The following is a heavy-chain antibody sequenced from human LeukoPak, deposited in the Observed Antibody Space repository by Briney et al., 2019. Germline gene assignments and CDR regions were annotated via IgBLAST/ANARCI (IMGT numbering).Heavy chain of an antibody. CDR2: INHSGST. Sequence: SETLSLTCAVYGGSISGYYWSWIRQPPGKGLEWIGEINHSGSTKYYPSLKSRVTISGDTSKNQFSLKLSSVTAADTAVYFCARVGYSYVINDWSRTGLGAYPTKYYYHMDVWGKGTTVTVSS. D-gene: IGHD5-18*01. CDR3: ARVGYSYVINDWSRTGLGAYPTKYYYHMDV. V-gene: IGHV4-34*01. CDR1: GGSISGYY. J-gene: IGHJ6*03.